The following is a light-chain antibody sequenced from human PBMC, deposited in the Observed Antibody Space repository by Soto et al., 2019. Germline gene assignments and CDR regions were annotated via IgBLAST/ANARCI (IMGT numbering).Light chain of an antibody. CDR2: AAS. V-gene: IGKV1-39*01. CDR1: ESISRH. J-gene: IGKJ5*01. Sequence: DIQMTQSPSSLSASVGDRVTITCRASESISRHLNWYQQKPGKAPKLLIYAASSLQNGVPSRFXGSGSGNDFTLTISNLQPEDFATYYCQRSYSTLSITFGQGTRLEMK. CDR3: QRSYSTLSIT.